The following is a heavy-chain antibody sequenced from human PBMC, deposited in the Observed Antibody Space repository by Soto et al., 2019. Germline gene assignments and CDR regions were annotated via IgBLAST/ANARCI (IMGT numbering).Heavy chain of an antibody. CDR1: GFSLTSPGMC. Sequence: SGPTLVNPTETLTLTCTFSGFSLTSPGMCVSWIRQSPGKALEWLALIERDDDDKYYSTSLKTRLTISKDTRKNQVVLTMANMEPADTATYYCARSIREHRRFNGMDVWGQGTTVTVSS. CDR3: ARSIREHRRFNGMDV. D-gene: IGHD1-1*01. J-gene: IGHJ6*02. V-gene: IGHV2-70*13. CDR2: IERDDDDK.